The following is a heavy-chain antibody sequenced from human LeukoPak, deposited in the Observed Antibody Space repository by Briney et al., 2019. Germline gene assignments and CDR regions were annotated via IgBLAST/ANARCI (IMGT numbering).Heavy chain of an antibody. Sequence: GGSLRLSCAASGFTFSSYWMHWVRQAPGKGLVWVSRINSDGSSTSYADSVKGRFTISRDNAKSTMYLQMNSLRAEDTAVYYCTREPRISSAWYGWFDLWGQGTLVTVSS. V-gene: IGHV3-74*01. D-gene: IGHD6-19*01. CDR1: GFTFSSYW. CDR2: INSDGSST. CDR3: TREPRISSAWYGWFDL. J-gene: IGHJ5*02.